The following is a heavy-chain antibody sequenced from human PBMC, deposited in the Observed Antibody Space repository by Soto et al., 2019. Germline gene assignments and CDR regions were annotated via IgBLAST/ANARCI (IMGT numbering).Heavy chain of an antibody. CDR1: GFTFSSYG. CDR2: RSYDGRNK. CDR3: VKDGSSGWPYYYGLDV. D-gene: IGHD6-19*01. Sequence: QVQLVESGGGGVQPGRSLRLSCAASGFTFSSYGMQWVRQAPGKGLEWVAVRSYDGRNKYYADSVKGRFTISRDNSKNTLYLQMSSLRAEDTAVYYCVKDGSSGWPYYYGLDVWGQGTTVTVSS. J-gene: IGHJ6*02. V-gene: IGHV3-30*18.